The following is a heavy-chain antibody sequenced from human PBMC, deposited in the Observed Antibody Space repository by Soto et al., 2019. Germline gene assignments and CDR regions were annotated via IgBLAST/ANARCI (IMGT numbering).Heavy chain of an antibody. V-gene: IGHV3-33*01. CDR2: IWYDGSNK. CDR3: ARAAGYSSGWYVGFDY. Sequence: QVQLEESGGGVVQPGRSLRLSCAASGFTFSSYGMHWVRQAPGKGLEWVAVIWYDGSNKYYADSVKGRFTISRDNSKNTLYLQMNSLRAEDTAVYYCARAAGYSSGWYVGFDYWGQGTLVTVSS. D-gene: IGHD6-19*01. J-gene: IGHJ4*02. CDR1: GFTFSSYG.